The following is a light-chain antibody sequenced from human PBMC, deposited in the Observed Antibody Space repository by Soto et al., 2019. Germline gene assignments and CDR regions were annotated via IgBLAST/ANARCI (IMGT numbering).Light chain of an antibody. Sequence: EIVMTQSPATLSVSPGERATLSCRASQSVTTNLAWYQQKPGQAPILLIYGASTRATGIPDRFSGSGSGTEFTLTINSLQSEDFAVYYCQQYNNWPPSYTFGQGTKLEIK. J-gene: IGKJ2*01. CDR1: QSVTTN. CDR2: GAS. CDR3: QQYNNWPPSYT. V-gene: IGKV3-15*01.